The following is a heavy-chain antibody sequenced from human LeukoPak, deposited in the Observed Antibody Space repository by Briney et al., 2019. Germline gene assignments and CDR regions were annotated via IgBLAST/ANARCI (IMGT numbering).Heavy chain of an antibody. V-gene: IGHV1-46*01. D-gene: IGHD6-19*01. CDR1: GGTFSSYA. J-gene: IGHJ4*02. Sequence: AASVKVSCKASGGTFSSYAISWVRQAPGQGLEWMGIINPSGGSTSYAQKFQGRVTMTRDTSTSTVYMELSSLRSEDTAVYYCARFGSSGWYDAFDYWGQGTLVTVSS. CDR3: ARFGSSGWYDAFDY. CDR2: INPSGGST.